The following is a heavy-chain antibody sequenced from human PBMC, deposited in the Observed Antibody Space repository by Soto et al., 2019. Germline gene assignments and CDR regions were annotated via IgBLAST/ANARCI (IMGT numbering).Heavy chain of an antibody. CDR1: GGSISSGGYY. CDR2: IYYSGST. CDR3: ARAKNPYYGDSYWYFDL. V-gene: IGHV4-31*03. Sequence: QVQLQESGPGLVKPSQTLSLTCTVSGGSISSGGYYWSWIRQHPGKGLEWIGYIYYSGSTYYNPSLKSRVTISVDTFKNQFSLKLSSLTAADTAVYYCARAKNPYYGDSYWYFDLWGRGTLVTVSS. D-gene: IGHD4-17*01. J-gene: IGHJ2*01.